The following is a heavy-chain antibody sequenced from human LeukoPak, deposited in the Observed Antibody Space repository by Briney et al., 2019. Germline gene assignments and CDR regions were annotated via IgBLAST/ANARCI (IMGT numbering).Heavy chain of an antibody. V-gene: IGHV4-59*12. CDR1: GGSISSYY. CDR2: IYYSGST. D-gene: IGHD3-16*01. Sequence: SETLSLTCAVSGGSISSYYWSWIRQPPGKGLEWIGYIYYSGSTNYNPSLKSRVTISVDTSKNQFSLKLSSVTAADTAVYYCARAMRRVPLVDYWGQGTLVTVSS. CDR3: ARAMRRVPLVDY. J-gene: IGHJ4*02.